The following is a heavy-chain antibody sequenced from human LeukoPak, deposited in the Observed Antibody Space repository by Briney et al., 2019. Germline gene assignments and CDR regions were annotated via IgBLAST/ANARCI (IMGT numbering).Heavy chain of an antibody. CDR3: ARHYDYVWGSYRFYYFDY. Sequence: PGGSLRLSCAASGFTFSSYAMSWVRQAPGKGLEWVSAISGSGGSTYYADSVKGRFTISRDNAKNSLYLQMNSLRAEDTAVYYCARHYDYVWGSYRFYYFDYWGQGTLVTVSS. J-gene: IGHJ4*02. CDR1: GFTFSSYA. CDR2: ISGSGGST. D-gene: IGHD3-16*02. V-gene: IGHV3-23*01.